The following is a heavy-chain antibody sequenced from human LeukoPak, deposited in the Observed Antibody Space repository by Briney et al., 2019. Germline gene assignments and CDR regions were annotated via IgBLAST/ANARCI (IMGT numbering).Heavy chain of an antibody. V-gene: IGHV3-21*04. D-gene: IGHD1-26*01. CDR1: AFSLNAYD. CDR3: VRDRGTYRPIDY. J-gene: IGHJ4*02. Sequence: PGGSLRLSCAASAFSLNAYDMNWVRQAPGKGLEWVSSISYTGTYIYYADSVKGRFTISRDNAQNSLYLQMNSLRAEDTAIYYCVRDRGTYRPIDYWGQGTLVTVSS. CDR2: ISYTGTYI.